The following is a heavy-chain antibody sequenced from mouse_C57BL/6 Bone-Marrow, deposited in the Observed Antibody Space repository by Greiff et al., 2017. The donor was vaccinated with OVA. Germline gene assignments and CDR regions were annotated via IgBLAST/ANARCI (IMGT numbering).Heavy chain of an antibody. CDR3: ARYYYGSSYPFEY. CDR1: GFTFTDYY. J-gene: IGHJ3*01. CDR2: IRNKANGYTT. V-gene: IGHV7-3*01. D-gene: IGHD1-1*01. Sequence: EVKVVESGGGLVQPGGSLSLSCAASGFTFTDYYMSWVRQPPGKALEWLGFIRNKANGYTTEYSASVKCRFTISRDNSQSILYLQMNALRAEDSATYYCARYYYGSSYPFEYWGQGTLVTVSA.